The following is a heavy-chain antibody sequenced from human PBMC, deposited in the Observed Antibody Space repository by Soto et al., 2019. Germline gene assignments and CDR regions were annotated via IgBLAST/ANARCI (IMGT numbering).Heavy chain of an antibody. V-gene: IGHV4-59*01. J-gene: IGHJ5*02. D-gene: IGHD3-9*01. Sequence: WETLSLTCTVSGGSISSYYWSWIRQPPGKGLEWIGYIYYSGSTNYNPSLKSRVTISVDTSKNQFSLKLSSVTAADTAVYYCARDPPYYDILTGYSSGGPWGQGTLVTVSS. CDR1: GGSISSYY. CDR2: IYYSGST. CDR3: ARDPPYYDILTGYSSGGP.